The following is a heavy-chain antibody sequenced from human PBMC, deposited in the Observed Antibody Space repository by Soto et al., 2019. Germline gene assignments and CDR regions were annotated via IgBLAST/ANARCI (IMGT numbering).Heavy chain of an antibody. J-gene: IGHJ3*01. CDR2: LYDVDGS. D-gene: IGHD1-1*01. Sequence: DVQLVESGGGLMQPGESLGLSCAASGLTVSGKKYVAWVRQAPGKGLEWVSALYDVDGSFYSDSVKGRFTTSSDSSKTTVYLQMNDLRPADTAVYYCATWHEREHAYDVWGQGTTVTVSS. V-gene: IGHV3-53*01. CDR3: ATWHEREHAYDV. CDR1: GLTVSGKKY.